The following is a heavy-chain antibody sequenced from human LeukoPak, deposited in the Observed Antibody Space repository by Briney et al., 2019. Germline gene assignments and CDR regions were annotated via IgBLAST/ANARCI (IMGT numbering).Heavy chain of an antibody. V-gene: IGHV1-2*02. D-gene: IGHD3-22*01. J-gene: IGHJ5*02. CDR2: INPNSGGT. CDR3: ARGAMISWSPLNWFDP. Sequence: ASVKVSCKASGYTFTGYYVHWVRQAPGQGLEWMGWINPNSGGTNYAQKFQGRVTMTRDTSISTAYMELSRLRSDNTAVYYCARGAMISWSPLNWFDPWGQGTLVTVSS. CDR1: GYTFTGYY.